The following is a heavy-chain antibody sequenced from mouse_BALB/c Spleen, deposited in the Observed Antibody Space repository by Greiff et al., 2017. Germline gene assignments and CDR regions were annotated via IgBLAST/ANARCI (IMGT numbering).Heavy chain of an antibody. CDR2: IDPENGDT. J-gene: IGHJ4*01. Sequence: EVKLQESGAELVRSGASVKLSCTASGFNINDYYMHWVKQRPEQGLEWIGWIDPENGDTEYAPKFQGKATMTADTSSNTAYLQLSSLTSEDTAVYYCNAGYGNSYAMDYWGQGTSVTVAS. CDR3: NAGYGNSYAMDY. D-gene: IGHD2-10*02. V-gene: IGHV14-4*02. CDR1: GFNINDYY.